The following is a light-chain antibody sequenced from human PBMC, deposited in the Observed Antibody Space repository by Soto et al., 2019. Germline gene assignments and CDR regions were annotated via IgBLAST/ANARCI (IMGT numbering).Light chain of an antibody. CDR3: NSYTSSSTLYV. CDR1: SSDVGGYNY. V-gene: IGLV2-14*01. Sequence: QSALTQPASVSGSPGQSITISCTGTSSDVGGYNYVSWYQQHPGKAPKLMIYDVSNRDSGVSNRFSGSKSGNTASLTISGLQAEDEADYYCNSYTSSSTLYVFGTGTKVTVL. J-gene: IGLJ1*01. CDR2: DVS.